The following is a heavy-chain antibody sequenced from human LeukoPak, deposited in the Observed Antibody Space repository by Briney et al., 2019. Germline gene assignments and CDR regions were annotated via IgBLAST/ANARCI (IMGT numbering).Heavy chain of an antibody. Sequence: ASVKVSCTASGYTFTGYYMHWVRQAPGQGLEWMGWINPNSGGTNYAQKFQGRVTMTRDTSISTAYMELSRLRSDDTAVYYCAREWKTAMVIYYFDYWGQGTLVTVSS. CDR2: INPNSGGT. J-gene: IGHJ4*02. CDR1: GYTFTGYY. D-gene: IGHD5-18*01. CDR3: AREWKTAMVIYYFDY. V-gene: IGHV1-2*02.